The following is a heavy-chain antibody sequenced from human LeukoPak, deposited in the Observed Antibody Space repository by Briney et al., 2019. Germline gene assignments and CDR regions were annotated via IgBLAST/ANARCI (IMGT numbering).Heavy chain of an antibody. CDR1: GFTFSSYA. V-gene: IGHV3-21*01. CDR2: ITSSSSSI. Sequence: GGSLRLSCAASGFTFSSYAMSWVRQAPGKGLEWVSSITSSSSSIYSADSVKGRLTISRDNAKNSLYLEMNSLRDEDTAVYYCARDLAWGAYWGQGTLVTVSS. D-gene: IGHD4/OR15-4a*01. J-gene: IGHJ4*02. CDR3: ARDLAWGAY.